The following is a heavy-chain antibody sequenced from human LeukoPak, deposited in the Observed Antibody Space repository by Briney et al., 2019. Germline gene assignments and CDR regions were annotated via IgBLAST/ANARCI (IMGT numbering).Heavy chain of an antibody. CDR2: IYYSGTT. D-gene: IGHD2-15*01. CDR3: ATCSGTTCYD. Sequence: KPSETLSLTCTVSGVSISSYYWTWIRQPPGKGLEWIGSIYYSGTTNYNPSLKSRVTISVDTSKNQFSLRLRSVTAADTAVYYCATCSGTTCYDWGQGTLVIVSS. V-gene: IGHV4-59*01. CDR1: GVSISSYY. J-gene: IGHJ4*02.